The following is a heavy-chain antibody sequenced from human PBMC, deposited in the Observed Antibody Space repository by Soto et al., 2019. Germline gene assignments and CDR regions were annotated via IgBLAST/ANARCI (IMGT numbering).Heavy chain of an antibody. CDR1: GYTFTSYY. J-gene: IGHJ6*02. Sequence: EASVKVSCKASGYTFTSYYMHWVRQAPGQGLEWMGGIIPIFGTANYAQKFQGRVTITADESTSTAYMELSSLRSEDTAVYYCARVARAFLTYYYYYGMDVWGQGTTVTVSS. V-gene: IGHV1-69*13. CDR3: ARVARAFLTYYYYYGMDV. D-gene: IGHD1-26*01. CDR2: IIPIFGTA.